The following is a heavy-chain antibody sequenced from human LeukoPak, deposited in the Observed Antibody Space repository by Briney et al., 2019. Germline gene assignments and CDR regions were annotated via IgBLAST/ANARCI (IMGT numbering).Heavy chain of an antibody. Sequence: SVKVSCKASGDTFSSYTIIWVRRAPGQGLEWMGRIIPILGIANYAQKFQGRVTITADKSTSTAYMELSSLRSEDTAVYYCASEYGHTDYWGQGPLVTVSS. CDR2: IIPILGIA. CDR3: ASEYGHTDY. J-gene: IGHJ4*02. D-gene: IGHD2/OR15-2a*01. CDR1: GDTFSSYT. V-gene: IGHV1-69*02.